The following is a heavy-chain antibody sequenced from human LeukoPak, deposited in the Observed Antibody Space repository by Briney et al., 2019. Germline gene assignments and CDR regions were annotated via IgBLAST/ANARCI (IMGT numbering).Heavy chain of an antibody. D-gene: IGHD6-19*01. J-gene: IGHJ4*02. V-gene: IGHV3-30-3*01. CDR1: GFTFSSYA. CDR3: ATSIAVAGFSFDY. Sequence: PGRSLRLSCAASGFTFSSYAMHWVRQAPGKGLEWVAVISYDGSNKYYADSVKGRFTISRDNSKNTLYLQMNSLRSEDTAVYYCATSIAVAGFSFDYWGQGTLVTVSS. CDR2: ISYDGSNK.